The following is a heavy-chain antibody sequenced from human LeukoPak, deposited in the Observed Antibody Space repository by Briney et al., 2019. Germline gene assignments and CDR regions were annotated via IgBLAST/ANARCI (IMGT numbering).Heavy chain of an antibody. CDR1: GYTFTSYY. D-gene: IGHD6-13*01. Sequence: GASVKVSCKASGYTFTSYYMHWVRQAPGQGLEWMGIINPSGGSTSYAQKFQGRVTMTRDMSTSIVYMELSSLRSEDTAVYYCARDRSSSRSVSYYYYMDVWGKGTTVTVSS. CDR3: ARDRSSSRSVSYYYYMDV. V-gene: IGHV1-46*01. CDR2: INPSGGST. J-gene: IGHJ6*03.